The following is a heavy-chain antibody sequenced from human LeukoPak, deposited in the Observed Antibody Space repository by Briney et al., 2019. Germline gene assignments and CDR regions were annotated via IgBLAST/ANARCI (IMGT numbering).Heavy chain of an antibody. CDR3: ARGEYGSGSYHIDY. CDR1: GFTFSSYS. CDR2: ISSNSSYI. Sequence: GGSLRLSCAASGFTFSSYSMNWVRQAPGKGLEWVSFISSNSSYIYYADSVKGRFNISRDNAKNSLYLQMNSLRAEDTAVYYCARGEYGSGSYHIDYWGQGTLVTVSS. V-gene: IGHV3-21*01. J-gene: IGHJ4*02. D-gene: IGHD3-10*01.